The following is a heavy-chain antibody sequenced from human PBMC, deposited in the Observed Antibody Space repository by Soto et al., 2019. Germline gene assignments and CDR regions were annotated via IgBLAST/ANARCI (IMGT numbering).Heavy chain of an antibody. Sequence: PGGSLRLSCAASGFTFSSYGMHWVRQAPGKGLEWVAVIWYDGSNKYYADSVKGRFTISRDNSKNTLYLQMNSLRAEDTAVYYCARTYYDFWSGYYTAYCYGMDVWGQGTTVTVSS. CDR1: GFTFSSYG. J-gene: IGHJ6*02. CDR3: ARTYYDFWSGYYTAYCYGMDV. V-gene: IGHV3-33*01. CDR2: IWYDGSNK. D-gene: IGHD3-3*01.